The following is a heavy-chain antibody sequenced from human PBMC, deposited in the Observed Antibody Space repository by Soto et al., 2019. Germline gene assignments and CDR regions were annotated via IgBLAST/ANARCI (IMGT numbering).Heavy chain of an antibody. CDR1: GFTFSSYG. Sequence: QVQLVESGGGVVQPGRSLRLSCAASGFTFSSYGMHWVRQAPGKGLEWVAVISYDGSNKYYADSVKGRFTISRDNFKNTLYLQMNSLRAEDTAVYYCAKDPGDHELFDYWGQGTLVTVSS. J-gene: IGHJ4*02. D-gene: IGHD1-26*01. CDR3: AKDPGDHELFDY. V-gene: IGHV3-30*18. CDR2: ISYDGSNK.